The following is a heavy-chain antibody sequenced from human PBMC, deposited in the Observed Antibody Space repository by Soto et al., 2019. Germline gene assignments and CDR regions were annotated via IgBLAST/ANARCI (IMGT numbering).Heavy chain of an antibody. CDR1: NASITSSGYY. V-gene: IGHV4-31*03. CDR2: IYHSGST. Sequence: QVQLQESGPRLVEASQTLSLTCTVSNASITSSGYYWSWVRQPPGKRLEWIGYIYHSGSTFYSPSLQSRLTLSVDTSKNQFSLQLRSVTAADTAVYHCARMSGTYYVPDYWGQGTLVTVSS. D-gene: IGHD1-26*01. J-gene: IGHJ4*02. CDR3: ARMSGTYYVPDY.